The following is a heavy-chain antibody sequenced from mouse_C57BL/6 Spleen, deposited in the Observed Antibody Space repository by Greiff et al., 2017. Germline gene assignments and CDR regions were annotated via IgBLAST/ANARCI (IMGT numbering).Heavy chain of an antibody. D-gene: IGHD2-1*01. J-gene: IGHJ1*03. CDR1: GFTFSSYG. V-gene: IGHV5-6*01. CDR3: ARQGDYGNYELDWYFDV. CDR2: ISSGGSYT. Sequence: EVQLVESGGDLVKPGGSLKLSCAASGFTFSSYGMSWVRQTPDKRLEWVATISSGGSYTYYPDSVKGRFTISRDNAKNTLYLQMSSLKSEDTAMYYCARQGDYGNYELDWYFDVWGTGTTVTVSS.